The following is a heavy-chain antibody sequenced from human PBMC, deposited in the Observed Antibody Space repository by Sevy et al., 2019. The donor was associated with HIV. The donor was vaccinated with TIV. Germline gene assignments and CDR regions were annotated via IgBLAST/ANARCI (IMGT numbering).Heavy chain of an antibody. V-gene: IGHV3-9*01. CDR3: TKASGTGWNQRSSFLET. D-gene: IGHD6-6*01. Sequence: GGSLRLSCRVSGFRFGSFAMHWVRQVPGKGLHWVSGVDWNNNDVGYADSVRGRFTMSRDNAKNSLYLDMLRLRIEDTAVYYCTKASGTGWNQRSSFLETWGPGTLVTVSS. CDR1: GFRFGSFA. CDR2: VDWNNNDV. J-gene: IGHJ5*02.